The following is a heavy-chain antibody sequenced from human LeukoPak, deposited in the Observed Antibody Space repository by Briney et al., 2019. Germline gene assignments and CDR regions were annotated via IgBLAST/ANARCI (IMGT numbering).Heavy chain of an antibody. CDR1: GDSVPSGTFD. CDR2: VYYTGST. D-gene: IGHD3-10*01. Sequence: PSETLSLTCTVSGDSVPSGTFDWARLRQPPGKGLEWIATVYYTGSTYYNPSLKSRVTISIDTSKNQFSLKLRSVVAPDTALYYCARHSGSGSLSRPFDPWGQGTLVTVSS. CDR3: ARHSGSGSLSRPFDP. V-gene: IGHV4-39*01. J-gene: IGHJ5*02.